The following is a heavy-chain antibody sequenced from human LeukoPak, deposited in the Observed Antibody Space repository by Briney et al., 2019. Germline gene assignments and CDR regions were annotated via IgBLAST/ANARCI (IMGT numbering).Heavy chain of an antibody. V-gene: IGHV4-31*03. CDR1: GGSISSGGYY. CDR2: IYNSGST. D-gene: IGHD2-15*01. J-gene: IGHJ4*02. CDR3: ARSYIGFDY. Sequence: SETLSLTCTVSGGSISSGGYYWSWIRQHPGKGLEWIGYIYNSGSTYYNPSLRSRVTISVDTSKNQFSLKLSSVTAADTAAYYCARSYIGFDYWGQGTLVTVSS.